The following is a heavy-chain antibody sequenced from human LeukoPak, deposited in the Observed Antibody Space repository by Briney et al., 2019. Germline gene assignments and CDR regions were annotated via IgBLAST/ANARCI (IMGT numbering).Heavy chain of an antibody. V-gene: IGHV4-38-2*01. Sequence: PSETLSLTCAVSGYSISSGYYWGWIRQHPGKGLEWIGSIYHSESTYYNPSLKSRVTISVDTSKTQYSLKLSSVTAADTAVYYCAIPKALVTPVFDYWGQGTLVTVSS. CDR1: GYSISSGYY. CDR2: IYHSEST. D-gene: IGHD4-23*01. J-gene: IGHJ4*02. CDR3: AIPKALVTPVFDY.